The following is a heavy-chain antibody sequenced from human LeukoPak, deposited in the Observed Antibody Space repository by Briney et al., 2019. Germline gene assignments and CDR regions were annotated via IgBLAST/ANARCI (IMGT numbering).Heavy chain of an antibody. CDR1: GYYW. Sequence: GGSLRLSCAASGYYWMHWVRQAPGKGLAWVSHINSDGSWTSCADSVKGRFTISKDNAKNTVYLQMNSLRDEDTAVYYCVSFYEAYWGQGTLVTVSS. V-gene: IGHV3-74*01. D-gene: IGHD2/OR15-2a*01. CDR3: VSFYEAY. CDR2: INSDGSWT. J-gene: IGHJ4*02.